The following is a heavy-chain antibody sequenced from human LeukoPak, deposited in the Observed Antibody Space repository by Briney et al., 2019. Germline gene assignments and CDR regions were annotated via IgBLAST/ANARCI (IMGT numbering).Heavy chain of an antibody. J-gene: IGHJ4*02. CDR1: GGSISSSSYY. CDR3: AMCDSSGYYTH. CDR2: IYYSGST. D-gene: IGHD3-22*01. V-gene: IGHV4-39*07. Sequence: SETLSLTCTVSGGSISSSSYYWGWIRQPPGKGLEWIGSIYYSGSTYYNPSLKSRVTISVDTSKNQFSLKLSSVTAADTAVYYCAMCDSSGYYTHWGQGTLVIVSS.